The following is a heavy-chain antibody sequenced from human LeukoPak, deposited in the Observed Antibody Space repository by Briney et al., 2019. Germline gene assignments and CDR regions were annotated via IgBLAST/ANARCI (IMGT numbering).Heavy chain of an antibody. Sequence: SETLSLTCTVSNGSITSSSYYWGWIRQPPGKGLEWIGSVYYSGSAYYNPSLKSRVTISVDTSKSQFSLKVTSVTAADTAVYYCAKDVGDGYNQFDYWGQGTLVTVSS. V-gene: IGHV4-39*07. CDR2: VYYSGSA. CDR3: AKDVGDGYNQFDY. D-gene: IGHD5-24*01. J-gene: IGHJ4*02. CDR1: NGSITSSSYY.